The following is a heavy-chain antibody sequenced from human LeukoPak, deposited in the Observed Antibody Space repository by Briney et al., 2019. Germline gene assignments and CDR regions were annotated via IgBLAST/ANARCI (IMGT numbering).Heavy chain of an antibody. V-gene: IGHV3-30*01. J-gene: IGHJ5*01. CDR1: GFTFGRYA. CDR3: FTGSAYYYDS. D-gene: IGHD3-22*01. Sequence: GGSLRLSCAASGFTFGRYAMHWVRQAPGKGLEWVAVTSPDGNEKYYADSVKGRFTISGDNSKNTVFLQMNSLSTEDTAVYSCFTGSAYYYDSWGQGTLVTVSS. CDR2: TSPDGNEK.